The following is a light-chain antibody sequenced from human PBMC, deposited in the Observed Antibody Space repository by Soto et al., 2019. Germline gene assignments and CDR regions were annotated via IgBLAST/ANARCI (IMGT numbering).Light chain of an antibody. CDR1: SSNIGAGYD. CDR3: QSSDSSLNV. Sequence: QSVLTQPPSVSAAPGQSVTISCTGSSSNIGAGYDVHWYQQLPGTAPKLLIYGNSNRPSGVPDRFSGSKSGTSASLAITGLQAEDEADYYCQSSDSSLNVFGTGTKVTVL. CDR2: GNS. J-gene: IGLJ1*01. V-gene: IGLV1-40*01.